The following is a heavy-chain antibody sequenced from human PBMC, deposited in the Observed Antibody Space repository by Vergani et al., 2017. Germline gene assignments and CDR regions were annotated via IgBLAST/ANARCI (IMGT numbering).Heavy chain of an antibody. D-gene: IGHD3-10*01. J-gene: IGHJ4*02. V-gene: IGHV3-23*01. CDR1: GFTFSSYA. CDR3: AKEAGWFGEPFDY. CDR2: ISGSGGST. Sequence: AASGFTFSSYAMSWVRQAPGKGLEWVSAISGSGGSTYYADSVKGRFTISRENSKNTLYLQMNSLRAEDTAVYYCAKEAGWFGEPFDYWGQGTLVTVSS.